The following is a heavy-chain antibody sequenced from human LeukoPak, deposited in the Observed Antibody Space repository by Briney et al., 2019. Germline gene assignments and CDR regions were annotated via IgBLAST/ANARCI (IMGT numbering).Heavy chain of an antibody. V-gene: IGHV1-18*01. Sequence: GASVKVSCKASGYIFTSYDISWVRQAPGQGLEWMGWIITRNGDTNYAQKFQGRVTMTTDTSTSTAYTELRSLRSDDTAVYYCARDTYSGSSPLGYWGQGTLVSVP. CDR2: IITRNGDT. CDR1: GYIFTSYD. D-gene: IGHD1-26*01. J-gene: IGHJ4*02. CDR3: ARDTYSGSSPLGY.